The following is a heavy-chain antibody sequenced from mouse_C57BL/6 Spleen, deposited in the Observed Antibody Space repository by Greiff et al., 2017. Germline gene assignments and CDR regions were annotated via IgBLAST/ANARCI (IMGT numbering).Heavy chain of an antibody. J-gene: IGHJ4*01. CDR1: GYTFTSYW. CDR3: AAVYYYGSSYYAMDY. Sequence: QVQLQQPGAELVRPGSSVKLSCKASGYTFTSYWMHWVKQRPIQGLEWIGNIDPSDSETHYNQKFKDKSTLTVDKSSSTAYMQLSSLTAEDSAGYYCAAVYYYGSSYYAMDYWGQGTSVTVSS. D-gene: IGHD1-1*01. V-gene: IGHV1-52*01. CDR2: IDPSDSET.